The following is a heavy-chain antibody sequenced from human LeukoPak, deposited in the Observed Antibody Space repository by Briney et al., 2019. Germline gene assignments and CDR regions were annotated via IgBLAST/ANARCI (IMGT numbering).Heavy chain of an antibody. CDR2: IKQDGSEK. J-gene: IGHJ4*02. CDR3: ARDHDYGSGSYYNDY. CDR1: GFTFSSYW. Sequence: GGSLRLSCAASGFTFSSYWMSWVRQAPGEGLEWVANIKQDGSEKYYVDSVKGRFTISRDNAKNSLYLQMNSLRAEDTAVYYCARDHDYGSGSYYNDYWGQGTLVTVSS. V-gene: IGHV3-7*01. D-gene: IGHD3-10*01.